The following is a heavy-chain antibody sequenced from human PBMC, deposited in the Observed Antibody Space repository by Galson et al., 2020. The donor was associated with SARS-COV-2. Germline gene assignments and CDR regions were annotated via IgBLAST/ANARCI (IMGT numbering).Heavy chain of an antibody. Sequence: GESLKISCAASGFTFSSYGMHWVRQAPGKGLEWVAVISYDGSNKYYADSVKGRFTISRDNSKNTLYLQMNSLRAEDTAVYYCARDPQYYDIVTGYFPREAYYYYGMDVWGQGTTVTVSS. CDR1: GFTFSSYG. CDR2: ISYDGSNK. V-gene: IGHV3-30*03. J-gene: IGHJ6*02. D-gene: IGHD3-9*01. CDR3: ARDPQYYDIVTGYFPREAYYYYGMDV.